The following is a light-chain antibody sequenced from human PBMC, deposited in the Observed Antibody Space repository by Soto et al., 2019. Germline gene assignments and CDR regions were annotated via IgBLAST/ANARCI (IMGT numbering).Light chain of an antibody. CDR2: KAS. V-gene: IGKV1-39*01. J-gene: IGKJ1*01. Sequence: DIQITQSPSSLSSSVLDRVTITCRASQYIGDFLHSYQQKPAKAPKLLIYKASTLKSGVPSRFSGSGSGTDFTLTISSLQPEDFATYYCQQSYSTRWTFGQGTKVDI. CDR3: QQSYSTRWT. CDR1: QYIGDF.